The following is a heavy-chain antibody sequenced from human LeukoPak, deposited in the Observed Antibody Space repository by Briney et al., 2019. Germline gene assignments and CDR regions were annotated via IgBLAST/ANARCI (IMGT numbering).Heavy chain of an antibody. Sequence: PGGSLRLSCAASGLTFSSSAMSWVRQAPGKGLEWVSAISDSGVRTFYTDSVKGRFTISRDNSKNTLYLQMNSLRAEDTAVYHCAKGSSGWSNWGQGTLVIVSS. V-gene: IGHV3-23*01. CDR1: GLTFSSSA. CDR2: ISDSGVRT. J-gene: IGHJ4*02. CDR3: AKGSSGWSN. D-gene: IGHD6-19*01.